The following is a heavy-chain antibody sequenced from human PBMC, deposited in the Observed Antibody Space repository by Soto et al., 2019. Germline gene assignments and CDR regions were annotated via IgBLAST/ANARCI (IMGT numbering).Heavy chain of an antibody. D-gene: IGHD3-22*01. CDR3: ARGYDSSGYYYSY. Sequence: SVKVSCKASGGTFSSYAISWVRQAPGQGLEWMGGIIPIFGTANYAQKFQGRVTITADKSTSTAYMELSSLRSEDTAVYYCARGYDSSGYYYSYWGQGTLVTVSS. J-gene: IGHJ4*02. CDR1: GGTFSSYA. V-gene: IGHV1-69*06. CDR2: IIPIFGTA.